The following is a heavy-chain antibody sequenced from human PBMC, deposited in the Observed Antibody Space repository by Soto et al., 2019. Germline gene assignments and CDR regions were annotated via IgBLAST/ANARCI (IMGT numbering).Heavy chain of an antibody. CDR3: ARDMVAVAGLSRLGYYYYGMDV. D-gene: IGHD6-19*01. CDR2: INSDGSST. Sequence: GGSLRLSCAASGFTFSSYWMHWVRQAPGKGLVWVSRINSDGSSTSYADSVKGRFTNSRDNAKNTLYLQMNSLRAEDTAVYYCARDMVAVAGLSRLGYYYYGMDVWGQGTTVTVSS. J-gene: IGHJ6*02. V-gene: IGHV3-74*01. CDR1: GFTFSSYW.